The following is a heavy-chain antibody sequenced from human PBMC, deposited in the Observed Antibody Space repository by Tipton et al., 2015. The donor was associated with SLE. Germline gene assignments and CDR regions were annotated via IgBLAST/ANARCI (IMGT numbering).Heavy chain of an antibody. CDR2: VYYSGST. CDR1: GASISSSSYY. V-gene: IGHV4-39*07. CDR3: ARGPYCSSTSCYTADD. J-gene: IGHJ4*02. Sequence: LRLSCTVSGASISSSSYYWVWFRQPPGKGLEWTGSVYYSGSTSYNPSLKSRVTISVDTSKNQFSLKLSSVTAADTAVYYCARGPYCSSTSCYTADDWGQGTLVTVSS. D-gene: IGHD2-2*02.